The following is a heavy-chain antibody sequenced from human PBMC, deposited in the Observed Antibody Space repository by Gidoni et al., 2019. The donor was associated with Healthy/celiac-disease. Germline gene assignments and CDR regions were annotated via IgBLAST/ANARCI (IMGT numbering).Heavy chain of an antibody. V-gene: IGHV1-2*04. J-gene: IGHJ3*02. CDR1: GYTFTGYY. CDR3: ARVPVDTAMAWGAFDI. D-gene: IGHD5-18*01. CDR2: INPNRGGT. Sequence: QVQLVQSGAEVKKPGASVKVSCKASGYTFTGYYMHWVRQAPGQGLEWMGWINPNRGGTNYAQKFQGWVTMTRDTSISTAYMELSRLRSDDTAVYYCARVPVDTAMAWGAFDIWGQGTMVTVSS.